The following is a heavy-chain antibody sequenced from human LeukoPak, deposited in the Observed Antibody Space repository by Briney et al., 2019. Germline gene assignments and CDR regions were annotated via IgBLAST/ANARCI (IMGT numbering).Heavy chain of an antibody. V-gene: IGHV4-34*01. CDR3: ARGGGGIHFDY. D-gene: IGHD1-26*01. CDR1: GGSFSGYY. CDR2: INHSGST. Sequence: SETLSLTCAVYGGSFSGYYWSWIRQPPGKGLEWIGEINHSGSTNYNPSLKSRVTISVDTSKNQFSLKLSSVTAADRAVYYCARGGGGIHFDYWGQGTLVTVSS. J-gene: IGHJ4*02.